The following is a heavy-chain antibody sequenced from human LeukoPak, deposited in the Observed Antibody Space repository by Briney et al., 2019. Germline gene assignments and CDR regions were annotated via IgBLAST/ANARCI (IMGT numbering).Heavy chain of an antibody. CDR2: IKQDGSEK. J-gene: IGHJ4*02. CDR3: ARAAVVTSPFDY. V-gene: IGHV3-7*03. CDR1: GFTFSSYW. Sequence: PGGSLRLSCAASGFTFSSYWMSWVRQAPGKGLEWVANIKQDGSEKYYVDSVKDRFTISRDNAKNSLDLQMNSLRAEDTAMYYCARAAVVTSPFDYWGQGTLVTVSS. D-gene: IGHD4-23*01.